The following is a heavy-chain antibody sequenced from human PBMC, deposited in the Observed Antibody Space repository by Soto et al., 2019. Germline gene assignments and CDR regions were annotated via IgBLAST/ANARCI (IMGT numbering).Heavy chain of an antibody. CDR2: IYYSGST. V-gene: IGHV4-39*01. CDR1: GGSISSSSYY. Sequence: SETLSLTCTVSGGSISSSSYYWGWIRQPPGKGLEWIGSIYYSGSTYYNPSLKSRVAISVDTSKNQFSLKLSSVTAADTAVYYCARMYYDILTGYPEFDYWGQGTLVTVSS. D-gene: IGHD3-9*01. CDR3: ARMYYDILTGYPEFDY. J-gene: IGHJ4*02.